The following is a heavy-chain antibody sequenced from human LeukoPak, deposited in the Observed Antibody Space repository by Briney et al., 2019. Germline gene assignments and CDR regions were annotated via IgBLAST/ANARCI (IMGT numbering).Heavy chain of an antibody. CDR2: ISTIGIT. Sequence: PSQTLSLTCTVSSGSISSSNYYWSWIRQPAGKGLEWIGRISTIGITNYNPSLNSRVTISIDTSKNQFSLKLSSVTAADTAVYYCAKCPSAGGQYYFDYWGQGTLVTVSS. CDR1: SGSISSSNYY. CDR3: AKCPSAGGQYYFDY. V-gene: IGHV4-61*02. J-gene: IGHJ4*02. D-gene: IGHD2-8*02.